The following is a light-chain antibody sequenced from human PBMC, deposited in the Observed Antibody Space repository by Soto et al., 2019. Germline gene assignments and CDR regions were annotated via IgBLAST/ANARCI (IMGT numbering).Light chain of an antibody. V-gene: IGKV3-20*01. J-gene: IGKJ1*01. Sequence: EIVLTQSPGTLSLSPGDRATLSCRASQSVSSTYLAWYQQKPGQAPRLLIYDASSRATGIPDRFSGSGSGTDFTLTISRLEPEDFAMYYCLHHGSSLWTFGQGTKVDIK. CDR3: LHHGSSLWT. CDR1: QSVSSTY. CDR2: DAS.